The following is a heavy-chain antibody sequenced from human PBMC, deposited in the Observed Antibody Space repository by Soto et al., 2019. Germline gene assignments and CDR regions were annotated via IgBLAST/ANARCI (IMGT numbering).Heavy chain of an antibody. Sequence: ASVKVSCKASGYTFTSYDINWVRQATGQGLEWMGWMNPNSGNTGYAQKFQGRVTMTRNTSISTAYMELSSLRSEDTAVYYCARGRQEAFGEFFGTGLSYYYMDVWGKGTTVTVSS. CDR2: MNPNSGNT. CDR1: GYTFTSYD. CDR3: ARGRQEAFGEFFGTGLSYYYMDV. V-gene: IGHV1-8*01. J-gene: IGHJ6*03. D-gene: IGHD3-10*01.